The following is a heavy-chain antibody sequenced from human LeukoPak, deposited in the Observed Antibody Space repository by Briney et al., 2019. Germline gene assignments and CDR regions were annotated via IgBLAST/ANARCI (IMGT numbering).Heavy chain of an antibody. CDR3: ARGHYDILTGYYKDYYYYYGMDV. J-gene: IGHJ6*04. D-gene: IGHD3-9*01. CDR2: IIPIFGTA. CDR1: GVTFSSYA. Sequence: SVKVSCKASGVTFSSYAISWVRQAPGQGLEWMGGIIPIFGTANYAQKFQGRVTITADESTSTAYMELSSLRSEDTAVYYCARGHYDILTGYYKDYYYYYGMDVWGKGTTVTVSS. V-gene: IGHV1-69*13.